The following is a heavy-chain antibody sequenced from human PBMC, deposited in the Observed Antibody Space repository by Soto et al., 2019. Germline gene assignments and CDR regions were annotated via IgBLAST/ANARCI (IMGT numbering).Heavy chain of an antibody. D-gene: IGHD2-15*01. CDR2: ISAYNGNT. CDR1: GYTFTSYG. V-gene: IGHV1-18*04. CDR3: ARDLGYCSGGSCYPHPLDY. J-gene: IGHJ4*02. Sequence: ASVKVSCKASGYTFTSYGISWVRQAPGQGLEWMGWISAYNGNTNYAQKLQGRVTMTTDTSTSTAYMELRSLRSDDTAVYYCARDLGYCSGGSCYPHPLDYWGQGTLVTSPQ.